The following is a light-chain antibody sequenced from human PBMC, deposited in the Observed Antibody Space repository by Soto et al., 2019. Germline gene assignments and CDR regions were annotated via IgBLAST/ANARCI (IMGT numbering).Light chain of an antibody. CDR1: QSITNY. CDR3: PQSYSIPHT. V-gene: IGKV1-39*01. Sequence: DLQMTQSPSSLSASVGDRVTITCRASQSITNYLNWYQQKPGEVPKLLIYTASSLQSGVPSRFSGSGSGTDFTLTISSLQPEDFATYYCPQSYSIPHTFGQGTKLEIK. J-gene: IGKJ2*01. CDR2: TAS.